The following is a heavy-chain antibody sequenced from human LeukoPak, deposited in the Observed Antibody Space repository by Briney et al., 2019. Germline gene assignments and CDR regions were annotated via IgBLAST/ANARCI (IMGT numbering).Heavy chain of an antibody. CDR3: AKERFDY. CDR1: GFTFSSYG. Sequence: GGSLRLSCAASGFTFSSYGMHWVRQAPGKGLGWVAVKSYDGSNKYYADSVKGRFTISRDNSKNTLYLQMNSLRAEDTAVYYCAKERFDYWGQGTLVTVSS. CDR2: KSYDGSNK. J-gene: IGHJ4*02. V-gene: IGHV3-30*18.